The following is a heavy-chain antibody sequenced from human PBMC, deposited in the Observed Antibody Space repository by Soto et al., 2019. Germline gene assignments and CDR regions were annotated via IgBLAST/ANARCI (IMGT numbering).Heavy chain of an antibody. CDR2: IYYSGST. V-gene: IGHV4-59*01. D-gene: IGHD3-22*01. J-gene: IGHJ3*02. Sequence: PSETLSLTCTVSGGSISSYYWIWIRQPPGKGLEWIGYIYYSGSTNYNPSLKSRVTISVDTSKNQFSLKLSSVTAADTAVYYCARERDYYDSSGYQDAFDIWGQGTMVTVSS. CDR1: GGSISSYY. CDR3: ARERDYYDSSGYQDAFDI.